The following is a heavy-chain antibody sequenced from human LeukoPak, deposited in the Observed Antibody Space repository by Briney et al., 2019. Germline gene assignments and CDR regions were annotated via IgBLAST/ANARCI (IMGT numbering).Heavy chain of an antibody. V-gene: IGHV3-7*01. Sequence: GGSLRLSCAASGFTFSSYWVSWVRQAPGKGLEWVANVKQDGSEKYYVDSVKGRFTISRDNAKNPLYLQMNSLRAEDTAVYYCARDDHDILTGYYVYWGQGTLVTVSS. J-gene: IGHJ4*02. CDR3: ARDDHDILTGYYVY. CDR1: GFTFSSYW. CDR2: VKQDGSEK. D-gene: IGHD3-9*01.